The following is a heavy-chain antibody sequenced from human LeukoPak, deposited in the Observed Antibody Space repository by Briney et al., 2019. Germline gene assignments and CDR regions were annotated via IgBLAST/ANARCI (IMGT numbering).Heavy chain of an antibody. J-gene: IGHJ4*02. CDR1: GFTFSSYS. D-gene: IGHD6-19*01. Sequence: GGSLRLSCAASGFTFSSYSMNWVRQAPGKGLEWVSYISSSSSTIYYADSVKGRFTISRDNAKNSLYLQMNSLRAEDTAVYYCARWHSSGWYTSYYFDYWGQGTLVTVSS. CDR3: ARWHSSGWYTSYYFDY. CDR2: ISSSSSTI. V-gene: IGHV3-48*04.